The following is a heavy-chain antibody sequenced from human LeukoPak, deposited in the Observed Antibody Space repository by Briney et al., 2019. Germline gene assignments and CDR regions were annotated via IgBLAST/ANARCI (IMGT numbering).Heavy chain of an antibody. CDR2: IGTAGDT. D-gene: IGHD3-3*01. CDR1: GFTFSSYD. CDR3: ARGGRDFWSGYYGLYYFDY. J-gene: IGHJ4*02. V-gene: IGHV3-13*01. Sequence: PGGSLRLSCAASGFTFSSYDMHWVRQATGKGLEWVSAIGTAGDTYYPGSVKGRFTISRENAKNSLYLQMNSLRAGDTAVYYCARGGRDFWSGYYGLYYFDYWGQGTLVTVSS.